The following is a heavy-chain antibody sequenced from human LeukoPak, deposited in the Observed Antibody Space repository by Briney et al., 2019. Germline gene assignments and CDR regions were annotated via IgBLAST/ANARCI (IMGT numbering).Heavy chain of an antibody. CDR3: ANGAAAGTPTIGDY. J-gene: IGHJ4*02. CDR1: GFTFSSNG. V-gene: IGHV3-23*01. D-gene: IGHD6-13*01. Sequence: GGSLRLSCAASGFTFSSNGMSWVRQAPGKGLEWVSAISGSGGRTYYADSVKGRFTISRDNSKNTLYLQMNSLIAEDTAVYYCANGAAAGTPTIGDYWGQGTLVTVSS. CDR2: ISGSGGRT.